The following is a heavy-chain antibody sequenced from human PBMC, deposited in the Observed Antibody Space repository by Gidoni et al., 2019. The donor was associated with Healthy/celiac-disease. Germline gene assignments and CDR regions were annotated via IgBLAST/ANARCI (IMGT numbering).Heavy chain of an antibody. CDR1: GFTFDDYA. Sequence: EVQLVESGGGLVQPGLSLRLPRAASGFTFDDYAMHWVRQAPGKGLEWVSGISWNSGSIGYADSVKGRFTISRDNAKNSLYLQMNSLRAEDTALYYCAKDTGPWIQLWLGDAFDIWGQGTMVTVSS. CDR3: AKDTGPWIQLWLGDAFDI. V-gene: IGHV3-9*01. D-gene: IGHD5-18*01. J-gene: IGHJ3*02. CDR2: ISWNSGSI.